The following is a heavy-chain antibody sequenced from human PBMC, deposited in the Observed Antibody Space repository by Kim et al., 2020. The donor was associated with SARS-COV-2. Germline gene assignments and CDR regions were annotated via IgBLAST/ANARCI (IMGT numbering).Heavy chain of an antibody. V-gene: IGHV4-39*01. CDR3: ASHVSGDVYYYGMDV. Sequence: SETLSLTCTVSGGSISSSSYYWGWIRQPPGKGLEWIGSIYYSGSTYYNPSLKSRVTISVDTSKNQFSLKLSSVTAADTAVYYCASHVSGDVYYYGMDVWGQGTTVTVSS. D-gene: IGHD7-27*01. J-gene: IGHJ6*02. CDR2: IYYSGST. CDR1: GGSISSSSYY.